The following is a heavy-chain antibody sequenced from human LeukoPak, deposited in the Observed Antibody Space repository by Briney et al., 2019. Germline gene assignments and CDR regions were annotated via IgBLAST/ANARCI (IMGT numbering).Heavy chain of an antibody. Sequence: SETLSLTCTVYGGSISSYYWSWIRQPPGKGLEWIGYIYYSGSTNYNPSLKSRVTISVDTSKNQFSLKLSSVTAADTAVYYCARSAKGARRFDYWGQGTLVTVSS. V-gene: IGHV4-59*08. J-gene: IGHJ4*02. CDR3: ARSAKGARRFDY. CDR1: GGSISSYY. CDR2: IYYSGST. D-gene: IGHD1-1*01.